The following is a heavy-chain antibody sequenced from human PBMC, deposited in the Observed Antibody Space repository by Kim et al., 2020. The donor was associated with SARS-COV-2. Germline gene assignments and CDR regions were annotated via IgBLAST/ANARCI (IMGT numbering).Heavy chain of an antibody. Sequence: SETLSLTCTVSGGTISSSSYYWGWIRQPPGKGLEWIGSIYYSGSTYYNPSLKSRVTISVDTSKNQFSLKLSSVTAADTAVYYCATHNYDILTGYLYYFDYWGQGTLVTVSS. V-gene: IGHV4-39*07. CDR2: IYYSGST. J-gene: IGHJ4*02. D-gene: IGHD3-9*01. CDR3: ATHNYDILTGYLYYFDY. CDR1: GGTISSSSYY.